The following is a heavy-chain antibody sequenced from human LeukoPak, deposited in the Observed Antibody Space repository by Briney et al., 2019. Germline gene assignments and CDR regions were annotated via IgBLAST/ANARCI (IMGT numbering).Heavy chain of an antibody. CDR1: GGSISSYY. V-gene: IGHV4-4*09. CDR2: IYTSGST. Sequence: SETLSLTCTVSGGSISSYYWSWIRQPPGKGLEWIGYIYTSGSTNYNTSLKSRVTISVDTSKNQCSLKLSSVTAADTAVYYCARHAGGGRAFDIWGQGTMVTVSS. J-gene: IGHJ3*02. D-gene: IGHD3-16*01. CDR3: ARHAGGGRAFDI.